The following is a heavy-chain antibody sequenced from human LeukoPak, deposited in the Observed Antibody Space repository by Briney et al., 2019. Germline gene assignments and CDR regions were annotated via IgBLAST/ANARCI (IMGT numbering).Heavy chain of an antibody. CDR3: ARDPLGRYCSSTSCLGDI. V-gene: IGHV3-21*01. CDR1: GFTFSSYS. D-gene: IGHD2-2*01. J-gene: IGHJ3*02. Sequence: GGSLRLSCAASGFTFSSYSMSWVRQAPGEGLEWGSCISSSSSYIYYADSVKGRFTISRDNAKNSLYLQMNSLRAEDTAVYYCARDPLGRYCSSTSCLGDIWGQGTMATVSS. CDR2: ISSSSSYI.